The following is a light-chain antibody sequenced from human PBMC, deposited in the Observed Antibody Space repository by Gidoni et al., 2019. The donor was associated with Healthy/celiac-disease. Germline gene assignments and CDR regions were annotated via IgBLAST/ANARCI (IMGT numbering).Light chain of an antibody. CDR2: DVS. CDR1: SSDVGGYNY. CDR3: CSYAGSYV. V-gene: IGLV2-11*01. Sequence: QSALTQPRPVSGPPGQSVTISCTGTSSDVGGYNYVSWYQQHPGNAPKLMIYDVSKRPSGVPDRFSGSKSGNTASLTISGLQAEDEADYYCCSYAGSYVFGTGTKVTVL. J-gene: IGLJ1*01.